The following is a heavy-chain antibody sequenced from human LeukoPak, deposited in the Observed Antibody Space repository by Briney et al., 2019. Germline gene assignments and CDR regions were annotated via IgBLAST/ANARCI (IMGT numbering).Heavy chain of an antibody. D-gene: IGHD6-13*01. V-gene: IGHV1-18*01. CDR3: ARDRSLYSSTWYVPRDGFDI. CDR1: GYTFTSYG. CDR2: ISAYNGNT. Sequence: ASVKVSCKASGYTFTSYGISWVRQAPGQGLEWMGWISAYNGNTNYAQKLQGRVTMTTDTSTSTAYMELRSLRSEDTAVYYCARDRSLYSSTWYVPRDGFDIWGQGTMVTVSS. J-gene: IGHJ3*02.